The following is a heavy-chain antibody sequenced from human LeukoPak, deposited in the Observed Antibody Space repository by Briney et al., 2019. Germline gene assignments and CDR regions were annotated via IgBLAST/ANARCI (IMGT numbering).Heavy chain of an antibody. V-gene: IGHV3-23*01. CDR1: GFTFSSYA. CDR2: ISGSGGST. CDR3: ARVGAVGGVFRAFDI. D-gene: IGHD3-16*01. J-gene: IGHJ3*02. Sequence: GGSLRLSCAASGFTFSSYAMSWVRQAPRKGLEWVSAISGSGGSTYYADSVKGRFTISRDNSKNTLYLQMNSLRAEDTAVYYCARVGAVGGVFRAFDIWGQGTMVTVSS.